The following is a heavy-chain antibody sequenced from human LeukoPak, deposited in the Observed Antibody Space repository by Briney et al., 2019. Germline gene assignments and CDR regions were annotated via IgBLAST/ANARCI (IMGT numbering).Heavy chain of an antibody. V-gene: IGHV1-24*01. CDR3: ATVGGGGDPPDV. CDR2: FDPEDGET. CDR1: GYTLTELS. Sequence: ASVKVSCKVSGYTLTELSMHWVRQAPGKGLEWMGGFDPEDGETIYAQKFQGRVTMTEDTSTDTAYMELSSLRSEDTAVYYCATVGGGGDPPDVWGQGTTVTVSS. D-gene: IGHD2-21*02. J-gene: IGHJ6*02.